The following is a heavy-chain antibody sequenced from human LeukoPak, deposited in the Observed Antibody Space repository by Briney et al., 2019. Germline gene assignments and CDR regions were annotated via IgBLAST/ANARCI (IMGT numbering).Heavy chain of an antibody. CDR1: VFSFSRYG. J-gene: IGHJ4*02. Sequence: GGSLRLSCAPSVFSFSRYGMHWVREAPGKGLEWLAVISSDASNKYFADSVKGRFTISRDTSKNTLYLQMNSLTAEDTAVYYCAKSGIAAAGQRGYFDNWGQGALVTVSS. CDR2: ISSDASNK. CDR3: AKSGIAAAGQRGYFDN. D-gene: IGHD6-13*01. V-gene: IGHV3-30*18.